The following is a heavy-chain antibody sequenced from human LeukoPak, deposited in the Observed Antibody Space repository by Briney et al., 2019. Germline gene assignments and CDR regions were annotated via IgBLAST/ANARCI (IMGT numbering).Heavy chain of an antibody. J-gene: IGHJ6*02. Sequence: GGSLILSCADSGFTFSSYAMSWVRQAPGKRLEWVSAISGSGGSTYYADSVKGRFTISRDNSKNTLYLQMNSLRAEDTAVYYCAKCGAARRPFSDMDVWGQGTTVTVSS. V-gene: IGHV3-23*01. CDR2: ISGSGGST. CDR3: AKCGAARRPFSDMDV. D-gene: IGHD6-6*01. CDR1: GFTFSSYA.